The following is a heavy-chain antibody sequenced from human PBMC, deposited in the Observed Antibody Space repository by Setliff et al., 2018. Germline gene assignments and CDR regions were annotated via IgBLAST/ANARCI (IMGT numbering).Heavy chain of an antibody. Sequence: GGSLRLSCAASGFRFGDFGMHWVRQAPGKGLEWITFIRHDGDNKYYRDSVRGRFTVSRDNSKNTLTLQMNSLRPDDTAVYYCAKEIIEGLLSGLDFWGQGTLVTSPQ. J-gene: IGHJ4*02. CDR2: IRHDGDNK. CDR1: GFRFGDFG. V-gene: IGHV3-30*02. D-gene: IGHD3-9*01. CDR3: AKEIIEGLLSGLDF.